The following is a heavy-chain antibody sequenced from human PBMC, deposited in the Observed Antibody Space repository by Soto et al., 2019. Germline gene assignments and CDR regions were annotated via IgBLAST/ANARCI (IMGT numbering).Heavy chain of an antibody. D-gene: IGHD3-3*01. J-gene: IGHJ6*02. CDR2: ISSGASNM. CDR1: GFAFSGFE. CDR3: ARDPNYDFWSGYRNKEGTYGMDV. Sequence: GGSLRLSCAASGFAFSGFEMNWVRQAPGKGLEWVSYISSGASNMYYADSVKGRFTISRDNAQSSLYLQMNSLRVEDTAVYYCARDPNYDFWSGYRNKEGTYGMDVWGQGTTVTV. V-gene: IGHV3-48*03.